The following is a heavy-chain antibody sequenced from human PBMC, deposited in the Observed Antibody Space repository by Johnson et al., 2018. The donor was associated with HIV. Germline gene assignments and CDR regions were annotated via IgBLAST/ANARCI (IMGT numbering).Heavy chain of an antibody. CDR1: GFTFSNYA. CDR3: ALGGSWYAFDI. V-gene: IGHV3-30*14. CDR2: ISSDESNT. D-gene: IGHD2-15*01. J-gene: IGHJ3*02. Sequence: QVQLVESGGGVVHPGRSLRLSCAASGFTFSNYAMHWVRQAPGKGLEWVAIISSDESNTYYADAVQGRFTISRDNSKNTLYLQMNSLRAEDTAVYYCALGGSWYAFDIWGPGTMVTVSP.